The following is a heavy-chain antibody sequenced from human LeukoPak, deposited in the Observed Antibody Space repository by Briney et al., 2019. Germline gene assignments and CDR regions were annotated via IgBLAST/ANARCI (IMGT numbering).Heavy chain of an antibody. Sequence: PGGSLRLSCAASGFTFSSYGMHWVRQAPGKGLEWVAVISHDGSNKYYADSVKGRFTISRDNSKNTLYLQMNSLRAEDTAVYYCAKERAQWELLLGDFDYWGQGTLVTVSS. CDR3: AKERAQWELLLGDFDY. CDR1: GFTFSSYG. J-gene: IGHJ4*02. D-gene: IGHD1-26*01. CDR2: ISHDGSNK. V-gene: IGHV3-30*18.